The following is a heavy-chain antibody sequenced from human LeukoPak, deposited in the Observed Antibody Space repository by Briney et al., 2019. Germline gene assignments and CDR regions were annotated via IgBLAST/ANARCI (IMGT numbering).Heavy chain of an antibody. CDR2: ILYDGSNK. D-gene: IGHD5-18*01. CDR3: AKDGYTYGTLRYSEY. J-gene: IGHJ4*02. V-gene: IGHV3-30*18. Sequence: GRSLRLSCALSAFTFSRYGMHWVRQAPGKGLEWVAVILYDGSNKYYADSVKGRFTLSRDNSKNTLYLQMNSLRADDTAVYYCAKDGYTYGTLRYSEYWGQGTLVTVSS. CDR1: AFTFSRYG.